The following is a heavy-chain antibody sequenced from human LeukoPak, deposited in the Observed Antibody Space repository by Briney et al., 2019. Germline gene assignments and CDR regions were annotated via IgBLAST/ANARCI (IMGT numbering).Heavy chain of an antibody. CDR1: EYTFTDYY. CDR3: ARANFLSCSSTSCLFDY. J-gene: IGHJ4*02. D-gene: IGHD2-2*01. V-gene: IGHV1-2*02. CDR2: INPVSGGT. Sequence: ASVKVSCKASEYTFTDYYLHWVRQAPGQGFEWMGWINPVSGGTNYVQKFQGRVTMTRDTSISTAYMELSRLRPDDTAVYYCARANFLSCSSTSCLFDYWGQGTLVTVSS.